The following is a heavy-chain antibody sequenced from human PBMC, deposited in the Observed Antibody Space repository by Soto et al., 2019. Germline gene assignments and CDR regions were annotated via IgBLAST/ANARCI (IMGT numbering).Heavy chain of an antibody. J-gene: IGHJ4*02. Sequence: EVQLVESGGGLVKPGGSLRLSCAASGFTFSSYSMNWVRQAPGKGLEWVSSISSSSSYIYYADSVKGRFTISRDNAKNSLYLQMTSLRAVYTAVYYCARDQPGYSYGYGLGYWGQGTLVTVSS. V-gene: IGHV3-21*01. CDR1: GFTFSSYS. CDR2: ISSSSSYI. CDR3: ARDQPGYSYGYGLGY. D-gene: IGHD5-18*01.